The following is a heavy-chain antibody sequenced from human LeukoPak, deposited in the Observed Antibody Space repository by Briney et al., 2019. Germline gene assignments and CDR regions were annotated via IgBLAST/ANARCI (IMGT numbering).Heavy chain of an antibody. V-gene: IGHV4-30-2*01. CDR1: GGSISSGGYS. D-gene: IGHD3-10*01. CDR3: ARSYGSGYYFDY. Sequence: PSETLSLTCAVSGGSISSGGYSRNWIRQPPGKGLEWIGYINPSGSTYYNPSLKSRVTISVDRSKNQFSLKLSSVTAADTAVYFCARSYGSGYYFDYWGQGTLVTVSS. J-gene: IGHJ4*02. CDR2: INPSGST.